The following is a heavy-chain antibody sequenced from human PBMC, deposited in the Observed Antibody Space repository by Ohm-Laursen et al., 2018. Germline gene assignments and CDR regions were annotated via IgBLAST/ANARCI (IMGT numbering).Heavy chain of an antibody. J-gene: IGHJ5*02. V-gene: IGHV3-9*01. CDR1: GFTFTNYA. D-gene: IGHD6-19*01. CDR2: ISWNSGSI. CDR3: AKGSSGWYHNWFDP. Sequence: SLRLSCAASGFTFTNYAMNWVRQAPGKGLEWVSGISWNSGSIGYADSVKGRFTISRDNAKNSLYLQMNSLRAEDTALYYCAKGSSGWYHNWFDPWGQGTLVTVSS.